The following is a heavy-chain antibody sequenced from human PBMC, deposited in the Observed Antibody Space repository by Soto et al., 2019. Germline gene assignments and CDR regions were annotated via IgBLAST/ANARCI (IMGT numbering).Heavy chain of an antibody. CDR2: INPSGGST. D-gene: IGHD5-12*01. V-gene: IGHV1-46*03. J-gene: IGHJ4*02. Sequence: ASVKVSCKASGYTFTSYYMHWVRQAPGQGLEWMGIINPSGGSTSYAQKFQGRVTMTRDTSTSTVYMELSSLRSEDTAVYYCARVNSKTKKYSHVDTIFDYWGQGTLVTVSS. CDR1: GYTFTSYY. CDR3: ARVNSKTKKYSHVDTIFDY.